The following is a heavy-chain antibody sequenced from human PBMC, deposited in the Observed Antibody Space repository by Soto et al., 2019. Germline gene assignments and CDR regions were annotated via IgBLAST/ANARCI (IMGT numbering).Heavy chain of an antibody. CDR2: IIPILGIA. V-gene: IGHV1-69*02. D-gene: IGHD4-17*01. J-gene: IGHJ4*02. CDR1: GGTFSSYT. CDR3: ARGPDYGGIRKYFEY. Sequence: GASVKVSCKASGGTFSSYTISWVRQAPGQGLEWMGRIIPILGIANYAQKFQGRVTITADKSTSTAYMELSSLRSEDTAVYYCARGPDYGGIRKYFEYWGLGTLVTVSS.